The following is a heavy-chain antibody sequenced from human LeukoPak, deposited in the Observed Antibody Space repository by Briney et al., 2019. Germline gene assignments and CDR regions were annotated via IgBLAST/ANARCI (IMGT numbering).Heavy chain of an antibody. V-gene: IGHV1-18*01. CDR3: ARDLNPTSPYSSSWYDY. CDR1: GYTFTSYG. D-gene: IGHD6-13*01. CDR2: ISAYNGNT. Sequence: GASVKVSCKASGYTFTSYGISWVRQAPGQGLEWMGWISAYNGNTNYAQKLQGRVTMTTDTSTNTAYMELRSLRSDDTAVCYCARDLNPTSPYSSSWYDYWGQGTLVTVSS. J-gene: IGHJ4*02.